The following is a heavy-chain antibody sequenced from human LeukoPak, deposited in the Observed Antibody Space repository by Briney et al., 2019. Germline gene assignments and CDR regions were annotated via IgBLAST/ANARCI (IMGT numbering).Heavy chain of an antibody. CDR2: IYSRWSA. J-gene: IGHJ5*02. CDR1: GGSISGHY. Sequence: SETLSLTCTVSGGSISGHYWSWIRQPPGKGLEWIGYIYSRWSANYNPSLNIRVTILVDTSKSQFSLKLSSVTAADTAVYYCARGDSNRFDPWGQGTLVIVSS. CDR3: ARGDSNRFDP. V-gene: IGHV4-59*11. D-gene: IGHD2-21*02.